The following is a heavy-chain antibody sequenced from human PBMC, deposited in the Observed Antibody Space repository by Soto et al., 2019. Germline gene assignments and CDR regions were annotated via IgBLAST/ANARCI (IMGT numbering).Heavy chain of an antibody. Sequence: GGSLRLSCAASGFTFSSYWMSWVRQAPGKGLEWVANIKQDGSEKYYVDSVKGRFTISRDNAKNSLYLQMNSLRAEDTAVYYCAASITGSYNWFDPWGQGTLVTVSS. D-gene: IGHD1-20*01. CDR3: AASITGSYNWFDP. CDR1: GFTFSSYW. V-gene: IGHV3-7*01. CDR2: IKQDGSEK. J-gene: IGHJ5*02.